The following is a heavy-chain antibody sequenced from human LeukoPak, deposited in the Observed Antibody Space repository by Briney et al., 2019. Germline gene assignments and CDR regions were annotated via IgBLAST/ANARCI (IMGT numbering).Heavy chain of an antibody. V-gene: IGHV3-30-3*01. D-gene: IGHD6-19*01. CDR1: GFTFSSYA. Sequence: PGGSLRLSCAASGFTFSSYAMHWVRQAPGKGLEWVAVISYDGSNKYYADSVKGRFTISRDNSKNTLYLQMNSLRAEDTAVYYCARATKKPRGIAVAGTFSPTDYWGQGTLVTVSS. CDR2: ISYDGSNK. J-gene: IGHJ4*02. CDR3: ARATKKPRGIAVAGTFSPTDY.